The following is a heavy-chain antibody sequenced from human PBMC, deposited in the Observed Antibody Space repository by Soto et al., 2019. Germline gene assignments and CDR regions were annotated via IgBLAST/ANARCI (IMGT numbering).Heavy chain of an antibody. CDR1: GFTFSSYA. J-gene: IGHJ4*02. CDR2: ISGSGGST. D-gene: IGHD5-12*01. Sequence: EVQLLESGGGLVQPGGSLRLSCAASGFTFSSYAMSWVRQAPGKGLEWVSAISGSGGSTYYADSVKGRFTISRDNSKNTLYLKMNSLRAEDTAVYYCAKAKTRWLRVGVDYWGQGTLVTVSS. CDR3: AKAKTRWLRVGVDY. V-gene: IGHV3-23*01.